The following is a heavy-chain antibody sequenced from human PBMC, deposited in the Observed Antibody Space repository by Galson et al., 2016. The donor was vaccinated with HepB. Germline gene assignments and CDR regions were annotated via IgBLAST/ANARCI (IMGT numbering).Heavy chain of an antibody. CDR3: AKDLFGFCTDGGCYWGLFDY. J-gene: IGHJ4*02. V-gene: IGHV3-66*02. Sequence: SLRLSCAASGLTVSSNYMSWVRQAPGKGLKWVSVIYSGGGTYYADSVKGRFTISRDNSKNTLYLQMNSLRAEDTAVYYCAKDLFGFCTDGGCYWGLFDYWGQGALVTVSS. CDR1: GLTVSSNY. D-gene: IGHD2-8*01. CDR2: IYSGGGT.